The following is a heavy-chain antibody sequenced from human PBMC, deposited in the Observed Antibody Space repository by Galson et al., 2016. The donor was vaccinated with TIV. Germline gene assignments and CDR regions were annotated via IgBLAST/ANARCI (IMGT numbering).Heavy chain of an antibody. D-gene: IGHD3-10*01. J-gene: IGHJ6*02. CDR3: ARGRGSYTGRGNDYYGLDV. Sequence: SLRLSCAASQFPFSDYWMNWIRQAPGKGLEWVATIKQDGSDRYYGDSVKGRFTISRDNSKNTLYLQMNSLRAEDTAVYYCARGRGSYTGRGNDYYGLDVWGQGTTVTVFS. V-gene: IGHV3-7*03. CDR1: QFPFSDYW. CDR2: IKQDGSDR.